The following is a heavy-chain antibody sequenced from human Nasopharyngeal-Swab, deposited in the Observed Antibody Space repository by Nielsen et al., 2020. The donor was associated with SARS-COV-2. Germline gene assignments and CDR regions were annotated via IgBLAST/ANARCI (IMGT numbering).Heavy chain of an antibody. Sequence: SVQISCKASGGTFSSYSISWVRHAPGQGLEWMGGIIPIFGTANYAQKLQGRVTITADESKSTAYMELSRLRSEDTAVYYCARSRYDFWSGYRNPNAFDIWGQGTMVTVSS. J-gene: IGHJ3*02. CDR3: ARSRYDFWSGYRNPNAFDI. CDR1: GGTFSSYS. V-gene: IGHV1-69*13. CDR2: IIPIFGTA. D-gene: IGHD3-3*01.